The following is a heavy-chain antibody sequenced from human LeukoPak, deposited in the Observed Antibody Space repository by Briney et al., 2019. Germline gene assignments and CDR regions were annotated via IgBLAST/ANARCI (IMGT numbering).Heavy chain of an antibody. CDR2: ISSSSSYI. D-gene: IGHD5-18*01. CDR1: GFTFSSYS. J-gene: IGHJ4*02. CDR3: ARGVRGYSYGCSDY. Sequence: GGSLRLSCAASGFTFSSYSMNWVRQAPGKGLEWVSSISSSSSYIYYADSVKGRFTISRDNAKNSLYLQMNSLRAEDTAVYYCARGVRGYSYGCSDYWGQGTLVTVSS. V-gene: IGHV3-21*01.